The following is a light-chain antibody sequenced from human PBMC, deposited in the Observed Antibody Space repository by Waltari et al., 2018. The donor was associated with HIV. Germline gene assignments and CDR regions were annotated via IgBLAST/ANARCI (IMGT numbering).Light chain of an antibody. J-gene: IGLJ1*01. CDR1: SSDVGGYNY. CDR2: EIS. Sequence: QSALTQPASVSGSPGQSITISCTGTSSDVGGYNYVSWYQQHPGKAPKLMIYEISNRTSGISNRLSGSKSGKTASLTISGLQAEDEADYYCSSNTRNNKVLGNGTKVTVL. CDR3: SSNTRNNKV. V-gene: IGLV2-14*01.